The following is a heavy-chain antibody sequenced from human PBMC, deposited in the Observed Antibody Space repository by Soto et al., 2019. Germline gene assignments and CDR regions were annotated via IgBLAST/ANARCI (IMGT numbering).Heavy chain of an antibody. J-gene: IGHJ4*02. CDR2: ISYDGSNK. CDR1: GFTFSGYG. D-gene: IGHD4-17*01. V-gene: IGHV3-30*18. Sequence: QVQLVESGGGVVQPGRSLRLSCAASGFTFSGYGMHWVRQAPGKGLEWLAVISYDGSNKYYVDSVKGRFTISRDNSKNILYLQMNSLRAEDTAVYYCENLYGDFPNYWGQGTLVTVSS. CDR3: ENLYGDFPNY.